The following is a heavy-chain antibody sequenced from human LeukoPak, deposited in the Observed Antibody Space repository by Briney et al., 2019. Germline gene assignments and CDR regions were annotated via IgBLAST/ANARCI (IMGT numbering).Heavy chain of an antibody. J-gene: IGHJ5*02. CDR2: ISSSGSTI. V-gene: IGHV3-48*03. CDR1: GFTFSSYE. D-gene: IGHD5-12*01. CDR3: ARVVGGTQWLRGEGWFDP. Sequence: WGSLRLSCAASGFTFSSYEMNCVRQAPGKGLEWVSYISSSGSTIYYADSVKGRFTISRDNAKNSLYLQMNSLRAEDTAVYYCARVVGGTQWLRGEGWFDPWGQGTLVTVSS.